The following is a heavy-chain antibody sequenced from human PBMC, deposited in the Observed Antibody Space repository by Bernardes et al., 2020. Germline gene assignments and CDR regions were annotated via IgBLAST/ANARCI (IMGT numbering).Heavy chain of an antibody. CDR3: AKFVSGRYSSFDY. Sequence: GGSLRLSCAASGFTFGSYALSWVRQAPGKGLEWVSAISGSGDSTYYADSVKGRFTISRDNSKNTLYLQMNSLRAEDTAVYYCAKFVSGRYSSFDYWGQGTLVTGSA. J-gene: IGHJ4*02. CDR2: ISGSGDST. D-gene: IGHD1-26*01. CDR1: GFTFGSYA. V-gene: IGHV3-23*01.